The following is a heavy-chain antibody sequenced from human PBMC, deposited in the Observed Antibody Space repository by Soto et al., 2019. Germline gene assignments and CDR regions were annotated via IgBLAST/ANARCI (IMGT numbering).Heavy chain of an antibody. CDR2: SYNIGTT. V-gene: IGHV4-30-4*01. Sequence: QVQLQESGPGLVQPSQTLSLTCTVSGGSLSSGGYFWSWIRQPPGGGLEWIGHSYNIGTTYSNPSLQSQVTISIDTSKNQFSLKLSSVTAADTAVYYCARGPSSDKVDYWGQGTLVTVSS. J-gene: IGHJ4*02. D-gene: IGHD3-10*01. CDR1: GGSLSSGGYF. CDR3: ARGPSSDKVDY.